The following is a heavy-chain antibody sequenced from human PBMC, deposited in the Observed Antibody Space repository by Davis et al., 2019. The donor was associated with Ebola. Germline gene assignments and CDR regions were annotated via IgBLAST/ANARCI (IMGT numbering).Heavy chain of an antibody. D-gene: IGHD5-18*01. CDR1: GFTFNSYW. V-gene: IGHV3-7*01. CDR2: IKRGDGSDI. CDR3: AREVVGYSYASDY. Sequence: GESPKTPCAASGFTFNSYWMRWVRQAPGKGPEWVASIKRGDGSDIYYADSVKGRFSISRDNAKNSLYLQMNSLRVEDTAVYYCAREVVGYSYASDYWGQGTLVTVSS. J-gene: IGHJ4*02.